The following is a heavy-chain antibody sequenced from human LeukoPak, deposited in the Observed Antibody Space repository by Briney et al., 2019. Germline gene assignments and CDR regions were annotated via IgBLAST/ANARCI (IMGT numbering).Heavy chain of an antibody. D-gene: IGHD3-9*01. CDR1: GSTFTGAY. CDR3: ARVLFNSGYNY. V-gene: IGHV1-2*02. CDR2: VNPNSGAT. J-gene: IGHJ4*02. Sequence: ASVKVSCKTSGSTFTGAYMHWVRQAPGQGLEWMGWVNPNSGATKIAQKFQGRVTMTRDTFIRTVYMDLGGLRSDDTAVYYCARVLFNSGYNYWGQGSLVTVSS.